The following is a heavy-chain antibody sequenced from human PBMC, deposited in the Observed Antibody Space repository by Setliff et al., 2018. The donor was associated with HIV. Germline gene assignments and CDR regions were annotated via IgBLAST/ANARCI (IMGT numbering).Heavy chain of an antibody. D-gene: IGHD3-22*01. J-gene: IGHJ4*02. CDR3: ARHASTWYYESSGPHFDY. CDR2: ISGHNGYT. CDR1: GYTFTGYY. Sequence: ASVKVSCKASGYTFTGYYMHWVRQAPGHGLEWMGWISGHNGYTNYAQKVQDRVTMTTDTSTSTAYMELRSLRSDDTAVYYCARHASTWYYESSGPHFDYWGQGTLVTVSS. V-gene: IGHV1-18*04.